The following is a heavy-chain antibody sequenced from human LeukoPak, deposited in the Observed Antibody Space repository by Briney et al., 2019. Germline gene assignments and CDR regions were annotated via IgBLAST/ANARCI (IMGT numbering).Heavy chain of an antibody. CDR2: IYYSGST. Sequence: SETLSLTCTVSGGSISSYYWSWIRQPPGKGLEWIGYIYYSGSTNYNPSLKSRVTISVDTSKNQFSLKLSSVTAADTAVYYCARGDASSSSYYYYYMDVWGKGTTVTVSS. CDR3: ARGDASSSSYYYYYMDV. J-gene: IGHJ6*03. V-gene: IGHV4-59*01. CDR1: GGSISSYY. D-gene: IGHD6-19*01.